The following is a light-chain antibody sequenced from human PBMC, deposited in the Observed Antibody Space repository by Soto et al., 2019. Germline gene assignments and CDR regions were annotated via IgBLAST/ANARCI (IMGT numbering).Light chain of an antibody. J-gene: IGLJ1*01. CDR1: SSVIGGYNY. CDR2: EVT. CDR3: SSYAGSNNFV. V-gene: IGLV2-8*01. Sequence: QSALTQPPSASESPGQSVTISCTGTSSVIGGYNYVSWYQQYPGKAPKLMIYEVTKRPSGVPDRFSGSKSGNTASLTVSGLQAEDEADYYCSSYAGSNNFVFGTGTKVTVL.